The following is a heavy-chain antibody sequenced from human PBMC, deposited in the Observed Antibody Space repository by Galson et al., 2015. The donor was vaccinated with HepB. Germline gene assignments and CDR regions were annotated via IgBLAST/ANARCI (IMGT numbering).Heavy chain of an antibody. D-gene: IGHD3-10*01. CDR2: INPNSGGT. Sequence: SVKVSCKASGYTFTGYYMHWVRQAPGQGLEWMGWINPNSGGTNYAQKFQGRVTMTRDTSISTAYMELSRLRSDDTAVYYCARAIAMVRGVPGYWGQGTLVTVSS. V-gene: IGHV1-2*02. CDR1: GYTFTGYY. CDR3: ARAIAMVRGVPGY. J-gene: IGHJ4*02.